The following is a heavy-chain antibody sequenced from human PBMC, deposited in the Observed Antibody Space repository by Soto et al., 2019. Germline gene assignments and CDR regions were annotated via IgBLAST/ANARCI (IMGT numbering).Heavy chain of an antibody. J-gene: IGHJ4*02. V-gene: IGHV4-34*01. CDR1: GGSFSGYY. CDR2: INHSGST. D-gene: IGHD2-8*01. Sequence: SETLSLTCAVYGGSFSGYYWSWIRQPPGKGLEWIGEINHSGSTNSNPYLKSRVTISVDTSKNQFSLKLSSGTAADTAVYYCARGGYCTNGVCYDYWGQGTLVTVSS. CDR3: ARGGYCTNGVCYDY.